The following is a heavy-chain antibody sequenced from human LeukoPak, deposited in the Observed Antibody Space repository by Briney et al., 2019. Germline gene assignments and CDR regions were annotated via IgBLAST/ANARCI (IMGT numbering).Heavy chain of an antibody. J-gene: IGHJ4*02. D-gene: IGHD2/OR15-2a*01. CDR3: ARERAFHYDY. CDR2: VVGNGGTT. V-gene: IGHV3-64*01. CDR1: GFTFTTYT. Sequence: GGSLRLSCAASGFTFTTYTIHWVRQAPGKGLEYVSAVVGNGGTTYYANSVKGRFTISRDNSKNTVYLQMGSLRAEDTAVYYCARERAFHYDYWGQGALVTVSS.